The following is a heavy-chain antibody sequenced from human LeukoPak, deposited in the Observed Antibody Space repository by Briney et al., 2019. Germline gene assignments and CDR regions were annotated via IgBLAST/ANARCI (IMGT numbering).Heavy chain of an antibody. V-gene: IGHV5-51*01. Sequence: GESLKISCKGSGYSFTSYWIGWVRQMPRKGLEWMGIIYPGDSDTRYSPSFQGQVTISADKSISTAYLQWSSLKASDTAMYYCARQRYDSSGYPGYWGQGTLVTVSS. CDR3: ARQRYDSSGYPGY. D-gene: IGHD3-22*01. CDR2: IYPGDSDT. CDR1: GYSFTSYW. J-gene: IGHJ4*02.